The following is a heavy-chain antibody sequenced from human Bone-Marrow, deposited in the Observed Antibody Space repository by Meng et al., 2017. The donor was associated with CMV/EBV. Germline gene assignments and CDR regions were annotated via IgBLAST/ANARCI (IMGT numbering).Heavy chain of an antibody. CDR3: ASHQTQWAITTHFDY. Sequence: GSLRLSCAVYGGSFSGYYWSWIRQPPGKGLEWIREINHSGSTYYNPSLKSRVTISVDTSKNQFSLKLSSVTAADTAVYYCASHQTQWAITTHFDYWGQGTLVTGSS. V-gene: IGHV4-34*01. J-gene: IGHJ4*02. CDR1: GGSFSGYY. CDR2: INHSGST. D-gene: IGHD4-11*01.